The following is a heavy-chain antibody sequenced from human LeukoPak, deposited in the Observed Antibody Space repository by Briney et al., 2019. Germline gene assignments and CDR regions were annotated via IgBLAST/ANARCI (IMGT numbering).Heavy chain of an antibody. CDR1: GDTFTSYY. Sequence: GASVKVSCKAYGDTFTSYYMHWVRQAPGQGLEWMGIINPSGGSTSYAQKFQGRVTMTEDTSTDTAYMELSSLRSEDTAVYYCATFCRGYCSSTSWFDPWGQGTLVTVSS. CDR2: INPSGGST. D-gene: IGHD2-2*01. V-gene: IGHV1-46*01. CDR3: ATFCRGYCSSTSWFDP. J-gene: IGHJ5*02.